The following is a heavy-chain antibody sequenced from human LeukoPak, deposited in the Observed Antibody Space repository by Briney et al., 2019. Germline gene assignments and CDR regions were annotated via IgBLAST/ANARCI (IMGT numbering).Heavy chain of an antibody. J-gene: IGHJ4*02. V-gene: IGHV3-23*01. CDR3: AKEQDYYDSSGYFRAFDY. CDR1: GFTFSSYV. D-gene: IGHD3-22*01. Sequence: GGSLRLSCAASGFTFSSYVMSWVRQAPGKGLEWVSAISGSGGSTYYADSVKGRFTISRDNSKNTLYLQMNSLRAEDTAVYYCAKEQDYYDSSGYFRAFDYWGQGTLVTVSS. CDR2: ISGSGGST.